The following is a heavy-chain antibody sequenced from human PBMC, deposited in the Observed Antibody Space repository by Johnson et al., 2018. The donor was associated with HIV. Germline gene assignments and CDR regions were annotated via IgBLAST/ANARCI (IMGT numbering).Heavy chain of an antibody. CDR1: GFTFSNNW. CDR2: IKGDGSEK. J-gene: IGHJ3*02. CDR3: ARGHHDSGYPLEAFDI. Sequence: EVQLVESGGGLIQPGGSLRLSCRASGFTFSNNWMNWVRQAPGKGLEWVANIKGDGSEKYHVDSVRGRFTISRENAKNSFYLQMNSLGVDDTAMYYCARGHHDSGYPLEAFDIWGQGTMFSVSS. V-gene: IGHV3-7*04. D-gene: IGHD3-22*01.